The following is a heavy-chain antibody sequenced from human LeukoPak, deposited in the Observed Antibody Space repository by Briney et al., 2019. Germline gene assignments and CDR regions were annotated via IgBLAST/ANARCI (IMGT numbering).Heavy chain of an antibody. D-gene: IGHD6-19*01. CDR3: ARVGSGWLTFDY. CDR1: GFTVSSNY. Sequence: GGSLRLSCAASGFTVSSNYMSWVRQAPGKGLEWVSVIYSGGSTYYADSVKGRFTISRDNSKNTLYLQMNSLRAEDTAVYYCARVGSGWLTFDYWGQGTLSPSPQ. J-gene: IGHJ4*02. V-gene: IGHV3-53*01. CDR2: IYSGGST.